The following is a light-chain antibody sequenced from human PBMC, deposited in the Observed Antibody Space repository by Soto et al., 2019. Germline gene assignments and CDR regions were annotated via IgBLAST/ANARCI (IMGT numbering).Light chain of an antibody. CDR2: GAS. J-gene: IGKJ2*02. CDR1: QSVTIN. Sequence: EIVMTQSPATLSVSPGERATLSCRASQSVTINLAWYQQKPGQVPRLLIFGASTRATGIPARFSGSGSGTEFTLTISSLQSEDFAVYYCQQYNSGGTFGQGTKLEIK. CDR3: QQYNSGGT. V-gene: IGKV3-15*01.